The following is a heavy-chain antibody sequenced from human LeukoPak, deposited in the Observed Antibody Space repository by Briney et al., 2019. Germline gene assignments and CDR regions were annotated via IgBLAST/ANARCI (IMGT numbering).Heavy chain of an antibody. CDR1: GFTFSSYA. CDR2: ISGSGGST. V-gene: IGHV3-23*01. D-gene: IGHD5-12*01. J-gene: IGHJ4*02. Sequence: AGGSLRLSCAASGFTFSSYAMSWVRQAPGKGLEWVSAISGSGGSTYYADSVKGRFTISIDNSKNTLYLQMNSLRAEDTAVYYCAKAGKAATITVYFDYWGQGTLVTVSS. CDR3: AKAGKAATITVYFDY.